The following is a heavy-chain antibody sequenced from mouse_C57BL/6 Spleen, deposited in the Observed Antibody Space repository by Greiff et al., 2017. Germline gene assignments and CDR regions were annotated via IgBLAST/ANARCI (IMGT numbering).Heavy chain of an antibody. CDR3: ARGAQATSSFDY. D-gene: IGHD3-2*02. V-gene: IGHV1-69*01. CDR1: GYTFTSYW. Sequence: QVQLQQPGAELVMPGASVKLSCKASGYTFTSYWMHWVKQRPGQGLEWIGEIDPSDSYTNYNQKFKGKSTLTVDKSSSTAYMQLSSLTSEDSAVYYCARGAQATSSFDYWGQGTTLTVSS. CDR2: IDPSDSYT. J-gene: IGHJ2*01.